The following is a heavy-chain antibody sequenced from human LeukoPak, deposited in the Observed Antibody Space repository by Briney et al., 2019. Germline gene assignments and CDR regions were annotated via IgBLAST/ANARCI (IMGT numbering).Heavy chain of an antibody. V-gene: IGHV3-33*06. Sequence: GGSLRLSCAASGFNFSNYGMHWVRQPPGKGLEWVAVIWYDGSNKYYADSVKGRFTISRDNSKNTLYLQMNSLRAEDTAVYYCAKGSTVAVPHYYYYGMDVWGQGTTVTVSS. CDR2: IWYDGSNK. J-gene: IGHJ6*02. D-gene: IGHD1-1*01. CDR3: AKGSTVAVPHYYYYGMDV. CDR1: GFNFSNYG.